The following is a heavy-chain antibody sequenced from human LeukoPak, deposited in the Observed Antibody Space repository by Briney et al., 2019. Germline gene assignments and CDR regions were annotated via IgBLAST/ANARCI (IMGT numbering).Heavy chain of an antibody. CDR3: ARDLAAAGTRGA. V-gene: IGHV4-59*12. Sequence: PSETLSLTCTVSGGSISSYYWSWIRQPPGKGLEWIGYIYYSGSTNYNPSLKSRVTISVDTSKNQFSLKLSSVTAADTAVYYCARDLAAAGTRGAWGQGTLVTVSS. CDR2: IYYSGST. J-gene: IGHJ5*02. D-gene: IGHD6-13*01. CDR1: GGSISSYY.